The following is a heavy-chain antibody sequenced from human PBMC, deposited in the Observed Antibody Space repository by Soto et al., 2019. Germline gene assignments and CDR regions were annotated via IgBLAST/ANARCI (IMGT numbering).Heavy chain of an antibody. D-gene: IGHD3-10*01. J-gene: IGHJ5*02. V-gene: IGHV3-15*07. CDR3: TTADYYGSGSYFLYT. CDR1: GFTFSNAW. Sequence: GGSLRLSCAASGFTFSNAWMNWVRQAPGKGLEWVGRIKSKTDGGTTDYAAPVKGRFTISRDESKNTLYLQMNSLKTEDAAVYYCTTADYYGSGSYFLYTWGQGTLVTVSS. CDR2: IKSKTDGGTT.